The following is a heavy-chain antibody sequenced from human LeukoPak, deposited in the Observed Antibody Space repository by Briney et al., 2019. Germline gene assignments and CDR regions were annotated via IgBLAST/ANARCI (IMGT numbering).Heavy chain of an antibody. D-gene: IGHD2/OR15-2a*01. CDR2: ISDIGSI. V-gene: IGHV4-59*08. Sequence: SETLSLTCSVSGGSISGYYWSWIRQPPGKGLEWIAYISDIGSINYNPSLKSRVTISLDTSKNQFSLKLSSVTAADTAVYYCAGHHPRNTVDFWGQGTLVTVSS. CDR3: AGHHPRNTVDF. J-gene: IGHJ4*02. CDR1: GGSISGYY.